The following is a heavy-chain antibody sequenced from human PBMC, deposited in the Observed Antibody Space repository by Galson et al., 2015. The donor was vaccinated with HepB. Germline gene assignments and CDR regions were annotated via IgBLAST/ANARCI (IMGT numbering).Heavy chain of an antibody. CDR2: INQDGGAR. V-gene: IGHV3-7*01. CDR1: GFTFTNYY. J-gene: IGHJ3*01. Sequence: SLRLSCAASGFTFTNYYMGWVRQAPGKGLEWVAYINQDGGARFYVDSVRGRFTISRDNADNLLYLQMNSLRVEDTAVYYCARWSLAFDFWGQGTMVTVSS. CDR3: ARWSLAFDF.